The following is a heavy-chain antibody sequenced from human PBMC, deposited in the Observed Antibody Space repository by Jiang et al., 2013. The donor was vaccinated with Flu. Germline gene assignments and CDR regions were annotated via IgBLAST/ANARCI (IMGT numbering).Heavy chain of an antibody. CDR3: ARESVAGFDY. D-gene: IGHD6-19*01. CDR2: ISSSGSTI. Sequence: SYISSSGSTIYYADSVKGRFTISRDNAKNSLYLQMNSLRAEDTAVYYCARESVAGFDYWGQGTLVTVSS. V-gene: IGHV3-48*03. J-gene: IGHJ4*02.